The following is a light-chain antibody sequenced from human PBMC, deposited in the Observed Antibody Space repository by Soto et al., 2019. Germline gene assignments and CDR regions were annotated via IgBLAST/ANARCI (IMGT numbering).Light chain of an antibody. CDR2: DAS. CDR3: QQYDRYSPWT. V-gene: IGKV1-5*01. Sequence: DIHMTQSPSTLSASVGDRVTITCRASQSISSSLAWYQQKPGKAPKLLIYDASSFESGVPPRFSGSGSGTEFTLTISSLQPDDFATYYCQQYDRYSPWTFGLGTKV. J-gene: IGKJ1*01. CDR1: QSISSS.